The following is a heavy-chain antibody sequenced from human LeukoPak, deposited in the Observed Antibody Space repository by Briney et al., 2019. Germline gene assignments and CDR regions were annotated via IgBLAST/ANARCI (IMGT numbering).Heavy chain of an antibody. D-gene: IGHD2-21*02. CDR1: GFTFSNYE. J-gene: IGHJ4*02. CDR2: ISSSGSTI. V-gene: IGHV3-48*03. Sequence: PGGSLRLSCAASGFTFSNYEMNWVRQAPGKGLEWVSYISSSGSTIYYADSVKGRFTISRDNAKNSLYLQMNSLRAEDTAVYYCARDRGNDFNSYFFDYWGQGILVTVSS. CDR3: ARDRGNDFNSYFFDY.